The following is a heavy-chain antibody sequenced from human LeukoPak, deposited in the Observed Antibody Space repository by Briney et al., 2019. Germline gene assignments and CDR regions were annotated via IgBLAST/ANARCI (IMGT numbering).Heavy chain of an antibody. Sequence: PSETLSLTCTVSGYSISSGYYWGWIRQPPGKGLEWIGSIYHSGVTYYNPSLKSRVTMSVDTSKNQFSVKLSSVTAADTAVYYCARTNWGSDFDYWGQGTLVTVSS. CDR3: ARTNWGSDFDY. V-gene: IGHV4-38-2*02. CDR2: IYHSGVT. D-gene: IGHD7-27*01. J-gene: IGHJ4*02. CDR1: GYSISSGYY.